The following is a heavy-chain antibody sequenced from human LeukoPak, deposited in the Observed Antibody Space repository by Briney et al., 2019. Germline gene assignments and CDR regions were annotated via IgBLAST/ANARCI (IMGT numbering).Heavy chain of an antibody. Sequence: GESLQISCKGSGYSFTSYWIGWVRQMPGKGLEWMGIIYPGDSDTRYSPSFQGKVTISADKSISTAYLQWSSLKASDTAMYYCARQEHSGSYDYYGMDVWGQGTTVTVSS. CDR3: ARQEHSGSYDYYGMDV. V-gene: IGHV5-51*01. CDR2: IYPGDSDT. CDR1: GYSFTSYW. J-gene: IGHJ6*02. D-gene: IGHD1-26*01.